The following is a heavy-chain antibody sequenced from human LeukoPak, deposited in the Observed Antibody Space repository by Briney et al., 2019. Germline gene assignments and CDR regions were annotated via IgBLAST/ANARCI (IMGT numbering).Heavy chain of an antibody. CDR2: IKSDGSSP. D-gene: IGHD4-11*01. Sequence: GGALRLSCAASGFIFSSYWMHWVRQAPGKGPVWVSRIKSDGSSPSYADSVKGRFTISRDNAKNTVYLQMNSLRAEDTAVYYCAKDGHYSNFYFDYWGQGTLVTVSS. CDR1: GFIFSSYW. V-gene: IGHV3-74*01. CDR3: AKDGHYSNFYFDY. J-gene: IGHJ4*02.